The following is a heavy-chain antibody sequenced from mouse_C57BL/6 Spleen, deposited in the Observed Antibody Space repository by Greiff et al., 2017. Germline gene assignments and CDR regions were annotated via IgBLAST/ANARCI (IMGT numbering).Heavy chain of an antibody. J-gene: IGHJ3*01. CDR2: IDPSDSYT. D-gene: IGHD2-4*01. CDR1: GYTFTSYW. CDR3: ARGDDYGFAY. Sequence: QVQLQQPGAELVMPGASVKLSCKASGYTFTSYWMHWVKQRPGQGLEWIGEIDPSDSYTNYNQKFKGKSTLTVDKSSSTAYMQLSSLTSEDSAVCYCARGDDYGFAYWGQGTLVTVSA. V-gene: IGHV1-69*01.